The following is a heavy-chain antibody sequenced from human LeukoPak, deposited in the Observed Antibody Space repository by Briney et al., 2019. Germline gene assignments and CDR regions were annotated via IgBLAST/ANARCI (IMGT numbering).Heavy chain of an antibody. Sequence: PGGSLRLSCAASGFTFSSYWMSWVRQAPGKGLEWVANIKQGGSEKYYVDSVKGRFTISRDNAKNSLYLQMNSLRAEDTAVYYCARDRYSYGYGFDYWGQGTLVTVSS. CDR3: ARDRYSYGYGFDY. J-gene: IGHJ4*02. CDR1: GFTFSSYW. V-gene: IGHV3-7*01. D-gene: IGHD5-18*01. CDR2: IKQGGSEK.